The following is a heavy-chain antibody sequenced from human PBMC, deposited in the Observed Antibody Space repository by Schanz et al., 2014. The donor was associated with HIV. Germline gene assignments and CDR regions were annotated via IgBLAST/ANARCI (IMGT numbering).Heavy chain of an antibody. CDR1: GFTFDDYG. J-gene: IGHJ6*02. CDR3: AKTSITLGMDV. V-gene: IGHV3-23*04. CDR2: ISGSGDIT. Sequence: EVQLVESGGGLVQPGRSLRLSCAASGFTFDDYGMHWVRQAPGKGLEWVSAISGSGDITYYADSVKGRFTISRVNSKNTLYLQMNSLRAEDTAIYYCAKTSITLGMDVWGQGTTVTVSS. D-gene: IGHD1-20*01.